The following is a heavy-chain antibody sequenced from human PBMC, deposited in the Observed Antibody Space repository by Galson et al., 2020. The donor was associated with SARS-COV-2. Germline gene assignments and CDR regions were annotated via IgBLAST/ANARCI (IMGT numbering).Heavy chain of an antibody. V-gene: IGHV3-15*01. D-gene: IGHD4-4*01. CDR1: GFTFSNAW. Sequence: GESLKISCAASGFTFSNAWMNWVRQAPGKGLEWVGRIKSKTDGGTTDYAAPVKGRFTISRDDSKNTLYLEMNSLKTEDTAVYYCTNSNYRSNYFDFWGQGTLVTVSS. CDR3: TNSNYRSNYFDF. J-gene: IGHJ4*02. CDR2: IKSKTDGGTT.